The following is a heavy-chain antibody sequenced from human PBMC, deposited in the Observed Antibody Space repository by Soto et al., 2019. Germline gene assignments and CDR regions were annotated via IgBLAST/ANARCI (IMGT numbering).Heavy chain of an antibody. J-gene: IGHJ3*02. CDR3: AHLTQQLVPEAFDI. Sequence: XGSLRLYRAASEFTFNSYSLIWVRQAPGKGLDWVSAISGSGGSTYYANSVKGRFTISRDNSKNTLYLQMNSLRAEDTAVYYCAHLTQQLVPEAFDIWGQVTMVTFSS. CDR1: EFTFNSYS. D-gene: IGHD6-13*01. CDR2: ISGSGGST. V-gene: IGHV3-23*01.